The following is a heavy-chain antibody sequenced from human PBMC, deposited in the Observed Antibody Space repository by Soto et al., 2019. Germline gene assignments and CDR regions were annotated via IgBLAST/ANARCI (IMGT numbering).Heavy chain of an antibody. V-gene: IGHV1-69*13. CDR2: IIPIFGTA. CDR3: ARSYSIVVAPAAMHYFDY. CDR1: GGTFSSYA. J-gene: IGHJ4*02. Sequence: SVKVSCKASGGTFSSYAISWVRQAPGQGLEWMGGIIPIFGTANYAQKFQGRVTITADESTSTAYMELSSLRSEDTALYFCARSYSIVVAPAAMHYFDYWGQGTLVTVSS. D-gene: IGHD2-2*01.